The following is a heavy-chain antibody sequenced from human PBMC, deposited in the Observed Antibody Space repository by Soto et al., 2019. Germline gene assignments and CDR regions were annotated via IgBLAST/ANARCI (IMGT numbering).Heavy chain of an antibody. CDR2: IYNGGST. Sequence: QVQLQESGPGLVEPSQTLSLTCTVSGASVSSNYYSWSWIRQPPGRDLAWIGHIYNGGSTYSNPSLNSRVTVSLDTSKNQFSLNLNSVTAADTAVYYCARGPSGDKVDYWGQGTLVTVSS. CDR3: ARGPSGDKVDY. D-gene: IGHD1-26*01. CDR1: GASVSSNYYS. J-gene: IGHJ4*02. V-gene: IGHV4-30-4*01.